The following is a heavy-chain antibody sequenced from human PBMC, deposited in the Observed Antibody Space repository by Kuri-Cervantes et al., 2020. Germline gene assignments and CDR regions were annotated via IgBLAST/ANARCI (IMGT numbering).Heavy chain of an antibody. V-gene: IGHV3-74*01. CDR2: INSDGSST. CDR3: AKVYYSGYYYYMDV. CDR1: GFTFSSYW. Sequence: GGSLRLSCAASGFTFSSYWMHWVRQAPGKGLVWVSRINSDGSSTSYADSVKGRFTISRDNSKNSLYLQMNSLRAEDTAVYYCAKVYYSGYYYYMDVWGKGTTVTVSS. J-gene: IGHJ6*03. D-gene: IGHD2-15*01.